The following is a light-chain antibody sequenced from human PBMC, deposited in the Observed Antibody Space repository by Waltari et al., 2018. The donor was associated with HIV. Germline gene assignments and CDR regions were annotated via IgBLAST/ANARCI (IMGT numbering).Light chain of an antibody. CDR2: GTY. Sequence: EMVLTQSPGTVSLSPGESATLSCRASQSLTNNYLAWYQQRPGRTPRLLIYGTYIRATGIPDRFSGRGSGTDFFLTISRLEPEDFAMYYCQQYDTSPRATFGGGTKVEI. V-gene: IGKV3-20*01. J-gene: IGKJ4*01. CDR3: QQYDTSPRAT. CDR1: QSLTNNY.